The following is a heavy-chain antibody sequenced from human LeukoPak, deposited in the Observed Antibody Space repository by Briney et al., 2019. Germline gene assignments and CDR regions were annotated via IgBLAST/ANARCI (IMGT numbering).Heavy chain of an antibody. CDR3: ARGGLPGWSDYHYYYFDV. CDR1: GYLFTGFY. CDR2: LNPSSGDP. J-gene: IGHJ6*03. D-gene: IGHD6-19*01. Sequence: ASVKVSCKASGYLFTGFYIHWVRQAPGQALEWMGWLNPSSGDPNYARHFQGRVTMTRDTSTTTVYMELNRLTSDDAAVYYCARGGLPGWSDYHYYYFDVWGTGTTVTVSS. V-gene: IGHV1-2*02.